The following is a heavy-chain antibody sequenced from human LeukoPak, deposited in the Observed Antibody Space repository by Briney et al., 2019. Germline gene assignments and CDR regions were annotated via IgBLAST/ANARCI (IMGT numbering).Heavy chain of an antibody. J-gene: IGHJ3*02. CDR3: ARDRYGSGSYYIPGAVDI. D-gene: IGHD3-10*01. Sequence: GASVKVSCKASGYTFTSYGISWVRQAPGQGLEWMGWISAYNGNTNYAQKLQGRVTMTTDTSTSTAYMELRSLRSDDTAVYYCARDRYGSGSYYIPGAVDIWGQGTMVTVSS. V-gene: IGHV1-18*01. CDR2: ISAYNGNT. CDR1: GYTFTSYG.